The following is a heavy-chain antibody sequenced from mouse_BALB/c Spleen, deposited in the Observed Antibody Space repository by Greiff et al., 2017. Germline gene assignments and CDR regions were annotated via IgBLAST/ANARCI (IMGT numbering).Heavy chain of an antibody. CDR2: ISYSGST. CDR1: GYSITSDYA. V-gene: IGHV3-2*02. J-gene: IGHJ1*01. CDR3: AKMDYGSSWYFDV. D-gene: IGHD1-1*01. Sequence: EVQLKESGPGLVKPSQSLSLTCTVTGYSITSDYAWNWIRQFPGNKLEWMGYISYSGSTSYNPSLKSRISITRDTSKNQFFLQLNSVTTEDTATYYCAKMDYGSSWYFDVWGAGTTVTVSS.